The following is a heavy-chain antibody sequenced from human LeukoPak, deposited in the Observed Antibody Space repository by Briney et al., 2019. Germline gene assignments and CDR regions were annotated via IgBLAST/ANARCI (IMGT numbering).Heavy chain of an antibody. CDR3: ARKHSGSYYYGRRGDFDY. V-gene: IGHV4-34*01. CDR1: GGSFSGYY. CDR2: INHSGST. J-gene: IGHJ4*02. Sequence: SETLSLTCAVYGGSFSGYYWSWIRQPPGKGLEWIGEINHSGSTNYNPSLKSRVTISVDTSKNQFSLKLSSVTAADTAVYYCARKHSGSYYYGRRGDFDYWGQGTLVTVSS. D-gene: IGHD1-26*01.